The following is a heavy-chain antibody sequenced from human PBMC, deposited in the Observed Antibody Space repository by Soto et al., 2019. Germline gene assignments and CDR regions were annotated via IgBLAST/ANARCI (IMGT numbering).Heavy chain of an antibody. CDR1: GYTFTGYY. J-gene: IGHJ3*02. D-gene: IGHD3-9*01. Sequence: ASVKVSCKASGYTFTGYYMHWVRQAPGQGLEWMGWINPNSGGTNYAQKFQGRVTMTRDTSISTAYMEVSSLRSDDTAVYYCPRRLLRYFDWLSDDFDIWGQGKMVTVSS. CDR2: INPNSGGT. V-gene: IGHV1-2*02. CDR3: PRRLLRYFDWLSDDFDI.